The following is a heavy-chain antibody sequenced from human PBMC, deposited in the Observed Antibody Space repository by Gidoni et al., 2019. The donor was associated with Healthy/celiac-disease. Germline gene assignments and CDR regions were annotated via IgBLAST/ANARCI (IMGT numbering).Heavy chain of an antibody. D-gene: IGHD6-13*01. CDR2: ISTRSSYI. Sequence: EVQLVESGGGVVKPGGSLRLSCAASGFTFSSYSMNWVRQAPGKGLDWVSSISTRSSYIYYADSVKVRFTISRDNAKNSLYLQMNSLRAEDTAVYYCTGTPDYWGQGTLVTVSS. CDR1: GFTFSSYS. J-gene: IGHJ4*02. V-gene: IGHV3-21*01. CDR3: TGTPDY.